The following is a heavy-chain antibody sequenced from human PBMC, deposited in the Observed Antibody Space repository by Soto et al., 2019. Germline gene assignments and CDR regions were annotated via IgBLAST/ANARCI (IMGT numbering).Heavy chain of an antibody. D-gene: IGHD5-12*01. J-gene: IGHJ4*02. Sequence: EVQLVESGGGLVQTGGSLKLSCAASGFIFSGSAIHWVRQASGEGLEWVGRIRSKANNYATACAASLKGRFTISRDDSKNTAYLQMNSLKTEDTAVYYCTTRGDGYNADYDYWGQGTLVTVSS. CDR2: IRSKANNYAT. CDR1: GFIFSGSA. CDR3: TTRGDGYNADYDY. V-gene: IGHV3-73*01.